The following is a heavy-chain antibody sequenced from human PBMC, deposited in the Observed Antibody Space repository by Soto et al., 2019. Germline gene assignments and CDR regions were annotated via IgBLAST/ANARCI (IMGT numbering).Heavy chain of an antibody. J-gene: IGHJ4*02. Sequence: RGESLKISCKGSGYSFTSYWISWVRQMPGKGLEWMGRIDPSDSYTNYSPSFQGHVTISADKSISTAYLQWSSLKASDTAMYYCARHRGLYNNLELYDILTGYPDYWGQGTLVTVSS. V-gene: IGHV5-10-1*01. D-gene: IGHD3-9*01. CDR2: IDPSDSYT. CDR3: ARHRGLYNNLELYDILTGYPDY. CDR1: GYSFTSYW.